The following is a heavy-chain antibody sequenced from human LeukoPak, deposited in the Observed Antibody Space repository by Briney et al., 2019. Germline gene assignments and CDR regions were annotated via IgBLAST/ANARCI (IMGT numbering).Heavy chain of an antibody. J-gene: IGHJ3*02. CDR2: ISAYNGNT. CDR1: GYTFTSYG. Sequence: ASVKVSCKASGYTFTSYGISWVRQAPGQGLEWMGWISAYNGNTNYAQKLQGRVTMTTDTSTSTAYMELSRLRSDDTAVYYCARVGLGGYYDSSGYYSVGAFDIWGQGTMVTVSS. V-gene: IGHV1-18*01. CDR3: ARVGLGGYYDSSGYYSVGAFDI. D-gene: IGHD3-22*01.